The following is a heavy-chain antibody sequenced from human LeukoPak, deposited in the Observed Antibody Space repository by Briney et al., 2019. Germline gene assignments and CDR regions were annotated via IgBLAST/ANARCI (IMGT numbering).Heavy chain of an antibody. CDR1: GGSFSSYA. CDR3: ARGWLAETTVVTPYNY. CDR2: IIPIFGTA. Sequence: SVKVSCKASGGSFSSYAINWVRQAPGQGLEWTGGIIPIFGTANYARKFQDRVTITAVESMSTVYMELSSLRSEDTAVYYCARGWLAETTVVTPYNYWGQGTLVTVSS. D-gene: IGHD4-23*01. V-gene: IGHV1-69*01. J-gene: IGHJ4*02.